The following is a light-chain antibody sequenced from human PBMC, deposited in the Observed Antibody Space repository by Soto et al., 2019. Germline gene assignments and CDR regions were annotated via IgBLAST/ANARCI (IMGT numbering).Light chain of an antibody. CDR2: DVS. V-gene: IGLV2-14*01. CDR1: SSDVGGYNY. Sequence: QSVLTQPASVSGSPGQSITISCTGTSSDVGGYNYVSWYQQHPGKAPKLMIYDVSNRPSGVSNRFSGSKSGNTASLTISGLQGEDEADYYCSSYTSSNTWVFGGGTKLTVL. CDR3: SSYTSSNTWV. J-gene: IGLJ3*02.